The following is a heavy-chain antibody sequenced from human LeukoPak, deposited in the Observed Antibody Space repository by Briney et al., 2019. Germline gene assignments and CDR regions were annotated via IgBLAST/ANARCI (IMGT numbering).Heavy chain of an antibody. J-gene: IGHJ4*02. CDR1: GFSFGSYA. D-gene: IGHD2/OR15-2a*01. CDR2: ISGRGDKI. V-gene: IGHV3-23*01. Sequence: PGGSLRLSCAASGFSFGSYAMSWVRQAPGKGPEWVSGISGRGDKIYYADSVKGRFTISRDNSRNTLRLQMNSLRDEDTAVYCAARVQNNAGPFHWWGQGTLASVSS. CDR3: ARVQNNAGPFHW.